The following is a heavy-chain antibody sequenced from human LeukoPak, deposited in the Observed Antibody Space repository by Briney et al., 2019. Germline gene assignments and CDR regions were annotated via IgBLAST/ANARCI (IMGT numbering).Heavy chain of an antibody. J-gene: IGHJ4*02. D-gene: IGHD2-2*01. Sequence: PGGSLRLSCAASEFSVGSNYMTWVRQAPGRGLEWVANIKQDGSEKYYLDSVKGRFTISRDNARNSLYLQMNSLRTEDTSVYYCAPHCSSASCPDYWGQGTLVTVSS. CDR1: EFSVGSNY. CDR3: APHCSSASCPDY. V-gene: IGHV3-7*01. CDR2: IKQDGSEK.